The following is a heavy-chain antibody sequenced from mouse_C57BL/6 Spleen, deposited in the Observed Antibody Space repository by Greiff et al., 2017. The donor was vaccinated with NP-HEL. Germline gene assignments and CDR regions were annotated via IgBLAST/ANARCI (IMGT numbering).Heavy chain of an antibody. J-gene: IGHJ1*03. CDR3: ARLGYSNYGYFDV. Sequence: QVQLQQSGAELVKPGASVKLSCKASGYTFTSYWMQWVKQRPGQGLEWIGEIDPSDSYTNYNQKFKGKATLTVDTSSSTAYMQLSSLTSEDSAVYYCARLGYSNYGYFDVWGTGTTVTVSS. V-gene: IGHV1-50*01. CDR1: GYTFTSYW. D-gene: IGHD2-5*01. CDR2: IDPSDSYT.